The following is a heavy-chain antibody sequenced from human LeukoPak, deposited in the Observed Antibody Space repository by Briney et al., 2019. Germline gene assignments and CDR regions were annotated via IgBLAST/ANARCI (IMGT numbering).Heavy chain of an antibody. CDR2: INPNSGGT. J-gene: IGHJ4*02. D-gene: IGHD2-15*01. Sequence: ASVKVSCKASGYTFTGYFIHWVRQAPGQGLEWMGWINPNSGGTNYAQKFQGRVTMTRDTSISTAYMELSRLRSDDTAVYYCARDDLPVVVAYYFDYWGQGTLVTVSS. CDR1: GYTFTGYF. CDR3: ARDDLPVVVAYYFDY. V-gene: IGHV1-2*02.